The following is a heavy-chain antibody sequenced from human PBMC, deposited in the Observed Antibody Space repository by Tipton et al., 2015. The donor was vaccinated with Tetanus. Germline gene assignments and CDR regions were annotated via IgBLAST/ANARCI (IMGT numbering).Heavy chain of an antibody. CDR2: IYSGSTI. J-gene: IGHJ3*02. Sequence: SLRLSCAASGLNVINNYMSWVRRAPGKGLEWVSVIYSGSTIYYADSVKGRFTISKDNSKDTLYLQMNSLRAEDTAVYYCARNSASVAGAFDIWGRGTVVSVSS. CDR3: ARNSASVAGAFDI. V-gene: IGHV3-53*01. CDR1: GLNVINNY. D-gene: IGHD6-19*01.